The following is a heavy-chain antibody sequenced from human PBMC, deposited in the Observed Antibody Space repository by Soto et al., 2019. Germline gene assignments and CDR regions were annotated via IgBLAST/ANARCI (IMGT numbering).Heavy chain of an antibody. V-gene: IGHV1-2*04. J-gene: IGHJ4*02. CDR2: INPNSGGT. CDR1: GYTFTGYY. CDR3: ARELGGYSYGYPGSFFDY. Sequence: ASVKVSCKASGYTFTGYYMHWVRQAPGQGLEWMGWINPNSGGTNYAQKFQGWVTMTRDTSISTAYMELSRLRSDDTAVYYCARELGGYSYGYPGSFFDYWGQGTLVTVSS. D-gene: IGHD5-18*01.